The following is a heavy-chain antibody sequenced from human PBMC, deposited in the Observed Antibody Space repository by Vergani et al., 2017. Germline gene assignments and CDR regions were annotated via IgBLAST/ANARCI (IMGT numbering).Heavy chain of an antibody. J-gene: IGHJ5*02. CDR2: IIPIFGTA. D-gene: IGHD2-2*01. Sequence: QVQLVQSGAEVKKPGSSVKVSCKASGGTFSSYAISWVRQAPGQGLEWMGGIIPIFGTANYAQKFQGRVTITADESTSTAYMELSSLRSEDTAVYYCARENLSSTSCYPYWFDPWGQGTLVTVSS. CDR3: ARENLSSTSCYPYWFDP. CDR1: GGTFSSYA. V-gene: IGHV1-69*01.